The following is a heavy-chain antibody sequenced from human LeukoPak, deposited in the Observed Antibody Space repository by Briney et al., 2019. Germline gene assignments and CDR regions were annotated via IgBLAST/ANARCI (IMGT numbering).Heavy chain of an antibody. V-gene: IGHV4-59*01. J-gene: IGHJ4*02. CDR3: ARVVSGSYYNRLDY. CDR2: IYYTGGT. CDR1: GGSISSYY. D-gene: IGHD3-10*01. Sequence: KPSETLSRTCTVSGGSISSYYWSWIRQPPGKGLEWIGYIYYTGGTNYNPSLKSRVTISADTSKNQFSLNLNSVTAADTAVYYCARVVSGSYYNRLDYWGQGTLVTVSS.